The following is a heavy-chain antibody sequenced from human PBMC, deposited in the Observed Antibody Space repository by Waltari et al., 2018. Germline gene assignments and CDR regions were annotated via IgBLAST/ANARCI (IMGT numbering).Heavy chain of an antibody. V-gene: IGHV1-69*01. D-gene: IGHD5-18*01. CDR2: IIPIFGTA. J-gene: IGHJ4*02. Sequence: GIIPIFGTANYAQKFQGRVTITADESTSTAYMELSSLRSEDTAVYYCARHRGTAMVAEFDYWGQGTLVTVSS. CDR3: ARHRGTAMVAEFDY.